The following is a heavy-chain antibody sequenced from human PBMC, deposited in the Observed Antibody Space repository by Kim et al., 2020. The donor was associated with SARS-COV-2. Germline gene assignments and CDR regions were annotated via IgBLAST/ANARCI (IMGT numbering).Heavy chain of an antibody. CDR2: SSAYNGNT. V-gene: IGHV1-18*01. D-gene: IGHD3-16*02. CDR3: ARDGVYDYVWGSYRSRYFDD. J-gene: IGHJ4*02. CDR1: GYTFTSYG. Sequence: ASVKVSCKASGYTFTSYGISWVRQAPGQGLEWMGWSSAYNGNTNYAQKLQGRVTMTTDTSTNTTDMELRSLRSDGTAVYYCARDGVYDYVWGSYRSRYFDDWGQGTLVTVSS.